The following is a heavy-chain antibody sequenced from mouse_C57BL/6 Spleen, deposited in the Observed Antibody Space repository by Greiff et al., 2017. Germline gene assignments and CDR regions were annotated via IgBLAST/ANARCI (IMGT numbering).Heavy chain of an antibody. Sequence: EVQGVESGPELVKPGASVKISCKASGYSFTDYNMNWVKQSNGKSLEWIGVINPNYGTTSYNQKFKGKATLTVDQSSSTAYMQLNSLTSEDSAVYYCARGVYGSSYSYFDYWGQGTTLTVSS. J-gene: IGHJ2*01. CDR2: INPNYGTT. CDR1: GYSFTDYN. V-gene: IGHV1-39*01. CDR3: ARGVYGSSYSYFDY. D-gene: IGHD1-1*01.